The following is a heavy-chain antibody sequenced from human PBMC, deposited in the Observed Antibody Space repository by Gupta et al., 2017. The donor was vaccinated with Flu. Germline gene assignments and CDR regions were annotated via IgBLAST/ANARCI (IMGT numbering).Heavy chain of an antibody. CDR1: NARMG. J-gene: IGHJ6*02. Sequence: NARMGVSWIRQPAGKGLEWRAYRLSNDEENYRTSLKSRRRISKYTSKNQVVKSMTNMDPLGTGIDCCARIEWPQVAVGHFALDVWGQGTTVTVSS. CDR3: ARIEWPQVAVGHFALDV. V-gene: IGHV2-26*01. D-gene: IGHD2-21*01. CDR2: RLSNDEE.